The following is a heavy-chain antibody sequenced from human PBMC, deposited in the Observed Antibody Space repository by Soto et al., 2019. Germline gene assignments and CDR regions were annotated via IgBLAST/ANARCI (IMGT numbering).Heavy chain of an antibody. CDR2: ISSNGGST. V-gene: IGHV3-64D*06. CDR1: GFTFSSYA. D-gene: IGHD3-9*01. Sequence: GGSLRLSCSASGFTFSSYAMHWVRQAPGKGLEYVSAISSNGGSTYYADSVKGRFTISRDNSKNTLYLQMSSLRAEDTAVYYCVQGQYTILTGYYIRNWFDPWGQGTLVTVSS. CDR3: VQGQYTILTGYYIRNWFDP. J-gene: IGHJ5*02.